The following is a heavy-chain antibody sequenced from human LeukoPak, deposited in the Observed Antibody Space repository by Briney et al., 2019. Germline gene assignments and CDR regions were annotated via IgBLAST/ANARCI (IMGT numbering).Heavy chain of an antibody. J-gene: IGHJ4*02. Sequence: SETLSLTCTVSGGSISSYYWSWIRQPPGKGLEWIGYIYYSGSTNYNPSLKSRVTISVDTSKNQLSLKLSSVTAADTAVYYCARDGIAAAGEFDYWGQGTLVTVSS. D-gene: IGHD6-13*01. CDR2: IYYSGST. CDR1: GGSISSYY. CDR3: ARDGIAAAGEFDY. V-gene: IGHV4-59*01.